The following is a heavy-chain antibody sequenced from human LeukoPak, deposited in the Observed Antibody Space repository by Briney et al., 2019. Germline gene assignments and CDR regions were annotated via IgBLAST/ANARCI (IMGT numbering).Heavy chain of an antibody. CDR1: GYTFTGYY. Sequence: ASVKVSCKASGYTFTGYYMHWVRQAPGQGLEWMGWIKPNSGGTNYAQKFQDRVTMTRDTSISTAYIELSRLRSDDTAVYYCAREQGDYRAFDIWGQGTMVTVSS. V-gene: IGHV1-2*02. CDR2: IKPNSGGT. D-gene: IGHD4-17*01. CDR3: AREQGDYRAFDI. J-gene: IGHJ3*02.